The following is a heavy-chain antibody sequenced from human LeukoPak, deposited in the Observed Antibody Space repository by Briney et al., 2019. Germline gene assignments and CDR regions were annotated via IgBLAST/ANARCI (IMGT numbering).Heavy chain of an antibody. CDR3: ATESLRPDAFDI. D-gene: IGHD4-17*01. Sequence: ASVKVSCKASGYTFTELSMHWVRQAPGKGLEWMGGFDPEDGETIYAQKFQGRVTMTEDTSTDTAYMELSSLRSEDTAVYYCATESLRPDAFDIWGQGTMVTVSS. J-gene: IGHJ3*02. CDR2: FDPEDGET. CDR1: GYTFTELS. V-gene: IGHV1-24*01.